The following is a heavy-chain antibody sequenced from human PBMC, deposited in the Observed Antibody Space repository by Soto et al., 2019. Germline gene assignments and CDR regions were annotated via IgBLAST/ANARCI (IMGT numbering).Heavy chain of an antibody. CDR2: ISSSGSTI. Sequence: GGSLRLSCAASGFTFSSYEMNWVRQAPGKGLEWVSYISSSGSTIYYADSVKGRFTISRDNAKNSLYLQMNSLRAEDTAVYYCARMGPGYSYGSYWYFDLWGRGTLVTVSS. CDR1: GFTFSSYE. CDR3: ARMGPGYSYGSYWYFDL. D-gene: IGHD5-18*01. V-gene: IGHV3-48*03. J-gene: IGHJ2*01.